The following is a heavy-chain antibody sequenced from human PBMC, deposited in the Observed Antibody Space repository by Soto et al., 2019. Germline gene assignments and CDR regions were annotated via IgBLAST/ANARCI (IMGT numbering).Heavy chain of an antibody. Sequence: GGSLRLSCAASGFTFSSYAMHWVRQAPGKGLEWVAAISYDASNEYYADSVKGRFTISRDNSKNTLYVQMNSLRAEDTAVYYCARGGYCSSTSCPRKWFDPWGQGTLVTVSS. CDR2: ISYDASNE. V-gene: IGHV3-30-3*01. CDR1: GFTFSSYA. CDR3: ARGGYCSSTSCPRKWFDP. J-gene: IGHJ5*02. D-gene: IGHD2-2*01.